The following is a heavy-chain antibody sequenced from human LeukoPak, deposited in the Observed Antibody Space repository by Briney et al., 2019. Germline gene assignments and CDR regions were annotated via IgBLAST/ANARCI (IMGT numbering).Heavy chain of an antibody. Sequence: PSETLSLTCTVSGGSISSYYWSWIRQPPGKGLEWIGYIYYSGSTNYNPSLKSRVTISVDTSKNQFSLNLSSVTAADTAMYYCARGYSYGRTPFDYWGQGTLVTVSS. V-gene: IGHV4-59*01. J-gene: IGHJ4*02. CDR2: IYYSGST. CDR1: GGSISSYY. D-gene: IGHD5-18*01. CDR3: ARGYSYGRTPFDY.